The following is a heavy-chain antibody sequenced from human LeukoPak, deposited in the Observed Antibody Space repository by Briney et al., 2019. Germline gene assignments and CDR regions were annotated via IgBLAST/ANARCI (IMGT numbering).Heavy chain of an antibody. V-gene: IGHV4-31*03. D-gene: IGHD3-9*01. CDR2: IHHIGST. J-gene: IGHJ6*03. CDR3: ARYRDLVIPHDYMDV. CDR1: GDSISSGGYY. Sequence: SETLSLTCTVSGDSISSGGYYWSWIRQLPGKGLEWFGYIHHIGSTYYNPTLKSRVTISVDTSKNHFSLHLISVTAADTAVYYCARYRDLVIPHDYMDVWGKGTTVTVSS.